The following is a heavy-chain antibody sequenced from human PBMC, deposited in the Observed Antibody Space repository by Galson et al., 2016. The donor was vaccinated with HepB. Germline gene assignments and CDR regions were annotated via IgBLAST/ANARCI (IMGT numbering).Heavy chain of an antibody. CDR1: GFSLSTRGLS. J-gene: IGHJ6*02. CDR2: IAWDDDK. V-gene: IGHV2-70*04. D-gene: IGHD2-21*02. CDR3: ARSCLYCGGDFGRHYYYGMDV. Sequence: PALVKPTQTLTLTCLFSGFSLSTRGLSVSWIRQPPGQALEWLARIAWDDDKFYSTPLKTRVTISKDTSKTQVVLTMTNMDPVDTATYYCARSCLYCGGDFGRHYYYGMDVWGQGTTVTVSS.